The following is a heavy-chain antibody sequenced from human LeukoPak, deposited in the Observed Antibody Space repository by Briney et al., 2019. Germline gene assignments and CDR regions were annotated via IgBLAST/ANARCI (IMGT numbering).Heavy chain of an antibody. J-gene: IGHJ4*02. CDR2: IISSSSYI. V-gene: IGHV3-21*01. D-gene: IGHD3-10*01. CDR3: ARVVGSGSYFDS. CDR1: GFTFSSYS. Sequence: PGGSLRLSSAASGFTFSSYSMNWVRQAPGKGLEWGSSIISSSSYIYYADSVKGRFTISRDNAKNSLYLQMNSLRAEDTAVYYCARVVGSGSYFDSWGQGTLVTVSS.